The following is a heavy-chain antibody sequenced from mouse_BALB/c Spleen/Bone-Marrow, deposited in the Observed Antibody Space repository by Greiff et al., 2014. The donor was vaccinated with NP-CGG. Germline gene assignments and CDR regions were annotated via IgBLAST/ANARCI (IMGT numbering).Heavy chain of an antibody. CDR3: ARQHYYGSYAMDY. CDR2: ISSGGGRT. V-gene: IGHV5-12-1*01. CDR1: GFAFSSYD. J-gene: IGHJ4*01. D-gene: IGHD1-2*01. Sequence: VQLKESGGGLVKPGGSLKLSCAASGFAFSSYDMSWVRQTPEKRLEWVAYISSGGGRTHYPDTVKGRFTVSRDNGKNTLYVQMSSLKSEDTAMYYCARQHYYGSYAMDYWGRGTSVTVSS.